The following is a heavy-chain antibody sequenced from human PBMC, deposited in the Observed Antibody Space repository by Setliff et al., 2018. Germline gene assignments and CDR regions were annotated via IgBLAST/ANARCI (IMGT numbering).Heavy chain of an antibody. Sequence: PSETLSLTCTVSGGSISSGSYYWSWIRQPAGKGLEWIGHIYTSGSTNYNPSLKSRVTISVDTSKNQFSLKLSSVTAADTAVYYCASNALPHYDYSNYEGLYDYYYYMDVWGKGTTVTV. J-gene: IGHJ6*03. V-gene: IGHV4-61*09. CDR1: GGSISSGSYY. D-gene: IGHD4-4*01. CDR3: ASNALPHYDYSNYEGLYDYYYYMDV. CDR2: IYTSGST.